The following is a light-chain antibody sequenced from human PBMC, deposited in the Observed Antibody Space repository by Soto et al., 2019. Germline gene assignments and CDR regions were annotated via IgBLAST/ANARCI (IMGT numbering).Light chain of an antibody. Sequence: EIVLTQSPGTLSLSPGERATLSCRASQSVSSNYLAWYQQKPGQAPRLLIYGAFNRATGIPDRFSGSGSGTDFTLTISRLEPEDSAVYYCQHYGSSVWTFSQGTKVDIK. CDR2: GAF. J-gene: IGKJ1*01. V-gene: IGKV3-20*01. CDR1: QSVSSNY. CDR3: QHYGSSVWT.